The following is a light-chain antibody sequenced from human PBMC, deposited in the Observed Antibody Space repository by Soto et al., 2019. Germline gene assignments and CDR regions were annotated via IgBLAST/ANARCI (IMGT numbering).Light chain of an antibody. Sequence: QSALTQPASVSGSPGQSITISCTGTSSDVGGYDYVSWYQQHPGKAPKLIIYETDARPSGVSHRFSGSKSGNTASLTISGLQAEDEATYYCSAYRRGIIVFGGGTKVTVL. V-gene: IGLV2-14*01. CDR2: ETD. CDR3: SAYRRGIIV. CDR1: SSDVGGYDY. J-gene: IGLJ2*01.